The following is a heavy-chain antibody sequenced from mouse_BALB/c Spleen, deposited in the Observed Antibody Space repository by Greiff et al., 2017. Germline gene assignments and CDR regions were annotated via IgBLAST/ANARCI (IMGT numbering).Heavy chain of an antibody. V-gene: IGHV1-14*01. CDR3: AREGFYYGSSYGGYFDV. D-gene: IGHD1-1*01. CDR2: INPYNDGT. J-gene: IGHJ1*01. CDR1: GYTFTSYV. Sequence: LVESGPELVKPGASVKMSCKASGYTFTSYVMHWVKQKPGQGLEWIGYINPYNDGTKYNEKFKGKATLTSDKSSSTAYMELSSLTSEDSAVYYCAREGFYYGSSYGGYFDVWGAGTTVTVSS.